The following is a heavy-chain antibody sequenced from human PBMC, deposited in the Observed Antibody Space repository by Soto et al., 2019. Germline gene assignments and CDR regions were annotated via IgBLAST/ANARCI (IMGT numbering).Heavy chain of an antibody. Sequence: GGSLRLSCAASGFTFDDYAMHWVRQAPGKGLEWVSGISWNSGSIGYADSVKGRFTISRDNAKNSLYLQMNSLRAEDTALYYCATLVAFDIWGQGTMVTVSS. D-gene: IGHD2-15*01. J-gene: IGHJ3*02. CDR3: ATLVAFDI. CDR1: GFTFDDYA. CDR2: ISWNSGSI. V-gene: IGHV3-9*01.